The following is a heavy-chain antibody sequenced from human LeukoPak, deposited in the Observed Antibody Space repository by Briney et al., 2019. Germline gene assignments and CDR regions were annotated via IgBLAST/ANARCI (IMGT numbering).Heavy chain of an antibody. V-gene: IGHV3-7*01. D-gene: IGHD1-26*01. J-gene: IGHJ3*02. CDR1: SGYW. CDR2: IRQDGSEK. Sequence: PGGSLRLSCAAFSGYWMTWVRQAPGKGLEWVANIRQDGSEKYYVDSVKGRFTISRDNAKNSVFLQMNSLRAEDTAVYYCARINSGRHLGDAFDIWGQGTTVTVSS. CDR3: ARINSGRHLGDAFDI.